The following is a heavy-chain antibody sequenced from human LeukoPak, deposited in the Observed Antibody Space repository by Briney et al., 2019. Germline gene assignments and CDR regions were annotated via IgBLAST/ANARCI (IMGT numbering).Heavy chain of an antibody. CDR3: ARGGGLDV. J-gene: IGHJ4*02. CDR1: GFTFSSYS. CDR2: INHNGNVN. D-gene: IGHD3/OR15-3a*01. Sequence: GGSLRLSCAASGFTFSSYSMNWARQAPGKGLEWVASINHNGNVNYYVDSVEGRFTISRDNAKNSLYLQMSNLRAEDTAVYFCARGGGLDVWGQGTLVTVSS. V-gene: IGHV3-7*03.